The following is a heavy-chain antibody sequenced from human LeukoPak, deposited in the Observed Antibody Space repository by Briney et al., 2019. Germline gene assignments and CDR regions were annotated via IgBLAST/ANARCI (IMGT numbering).Heavy chain of an antibody. CDR1: GFTFSSYG. CDR3: AKQIVVVPAAIPPLDY. Sequence: PGGSLRLSCPASGFTFSSYGMHWVRQAPGKGLEWVAFIRYDGSNKYYADSVKGRFTISRDNSKNTLYLQMNSLRAEDTAVYYCAKQIVVVPAAIPPLDYWGQGTLVTVSS. CDR2: IRYDGSNK. V-gene: IGHV3-30*02. J-gene: IGHJ4*02. D-gene: IGHD2-2*02.